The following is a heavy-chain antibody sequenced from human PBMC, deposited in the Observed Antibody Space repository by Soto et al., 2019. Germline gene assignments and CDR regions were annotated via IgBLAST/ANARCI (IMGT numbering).Heavy chain of an antibody. D-gene: IGHD1-1*01. Sequence: QVQLVESGGGVVQAGRSLRLSCAASGLTFRNYGMHWVRQAPGKGLEWVAIIWHDGSQKYYADSVKGRFSISRDNSKNTLYLQMTSPRAEDTAVYYCASWLEPSSYYGMDAWGQGTTVTVSS. CDR2: IWHDGSQK. J-gene: IGHJ6*02. CDR1: GLTFRNYG. CDR3: ASWLEPSSYYGMDA. V-gene: IGHV3-33*01.